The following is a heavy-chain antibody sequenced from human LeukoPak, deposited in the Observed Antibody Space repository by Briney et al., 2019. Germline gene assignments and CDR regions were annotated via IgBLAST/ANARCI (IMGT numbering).Heavy chain of an antibody. CDR3: AKGDHGLRDAFDI. V-gene: IGHV3-23*01. Sequence: GGSLRLSCAASGFTSSSYSMNWVRQAPGKGLEWVSAISGSGGSTYYADSVKGRFTISRDNSKNTLYLQMNSLRAEDTAVYYCAKGDHGLRDAFDIWGQGTMVTVSS. CDR1: GFTSSSYS. J-gene: IGHJ3*02. CDR2: ISGSGGST. D-gene: IGHD5-12*01.